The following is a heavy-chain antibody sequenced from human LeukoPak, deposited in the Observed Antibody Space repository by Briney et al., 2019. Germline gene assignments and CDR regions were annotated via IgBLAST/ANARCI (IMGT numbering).Heavy chain of an antibody. CDR1: GYTFTSYG. Sequence: ASVKVSSKASGYTFTSYGISWVRQAPGQGLEWMGWMNPINGNTGYAQKFQGRVTMTRDTSISTAYMELRSLRSDDTAVYYCVRDGEGVAISVNYWFDPWGQGTLVTVSS. CDR2: MNPINGNT. CDR3: VRDGEGVAISVNYWFDP. V-gene: IGHV1-8*02. D-gene: IGHD3-10*01. J-gene: IGHJ5*02.